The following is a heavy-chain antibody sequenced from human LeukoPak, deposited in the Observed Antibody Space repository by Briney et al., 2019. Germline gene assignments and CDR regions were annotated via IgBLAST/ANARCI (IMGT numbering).Heavy chain of an antibody. CDR2: ITGSGTIR. Sequence: AGGSLRLSRVAPGFTFSIYAMSWVRQAPGKGLEWVSAITGSGTIRYYADSLKGRFTTSRDNSKNTVLLQMNSLRHEDTAIYYCVIWGDYDVLTGYYVPDYWGQGTLVTVAS. CDR3: VIWGDYDVLTGYYVPDY. V-gene: IGHV3-23*01. J-gene: IGHJ4*02. CDR1: GFTFSIYA. D-gene: IGHD3-9*01.